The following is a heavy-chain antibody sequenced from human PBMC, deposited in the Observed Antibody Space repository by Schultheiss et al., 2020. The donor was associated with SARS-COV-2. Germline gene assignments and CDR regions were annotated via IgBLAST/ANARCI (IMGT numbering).Heavy chain of an antibody. J-gene: IGHJ4*02. V-gene: IGHV3-21*01. CDR1: GFTFSSYA. Sequence: GGSLRLSCAASGFTFSSYAMHWVRQAPGKGLEWVSSISSSSTSYMKYADSVKGRFTISRDNSKNTLYLQMSSLRAEDTAVYYCVIGPSYYFDYWGQGTLVTVSS. CDR3: VIGPSYYFDY. CDR2: ISSSSTSYM.